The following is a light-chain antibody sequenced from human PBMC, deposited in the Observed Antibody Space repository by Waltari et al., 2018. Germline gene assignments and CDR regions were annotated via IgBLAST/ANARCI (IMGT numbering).Light chain of an antibody. J-gene: IGKJ4*01. V-gene: IGKV1-5*03. CDR2: KAS. CDR1: QRISSW. Sequence: DFQMTQSPSTLSASVGDRVTITCRASQRISSWLAWYQQKPGQAPKLLIYKASTLQSGVPSRFSGSGSGTDFTFTISSLQPEDIATYYCQQYENLPLTFGGGTKVKIK. CDR3: QQYENLPLT.